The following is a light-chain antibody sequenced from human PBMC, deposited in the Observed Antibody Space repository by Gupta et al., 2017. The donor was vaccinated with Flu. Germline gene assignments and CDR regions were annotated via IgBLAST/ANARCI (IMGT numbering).Light chain of an antibody. CDR1: SRNVGGYNY. CDR3: RSYTSSSTL. Sequence: QSALTLPASVSRSPGQPHTLSCTGTSRNVGGYNYVSWYQQHPGKAPKLMIYEVSNRPSGVSNRFSGSKSGNTASLTISGLQAEDEADYYCRSYTSSSTLFGGGTKLTVL. J-gene: IGLJ2*01. V-gene: IGLV2-14*01. CDR2: EVS.